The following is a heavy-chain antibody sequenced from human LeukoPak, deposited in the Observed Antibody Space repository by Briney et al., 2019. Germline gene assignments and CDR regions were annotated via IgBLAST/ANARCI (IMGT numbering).Heavy chain of an antibody. Sequence: GGSLRLSCAASGFTFDDYGVSWVRQAPGKGLEWVSGINWNGGSTGYADSVKGRFTISRDNAKNSLYLQMNSLRAEDTALYYCARLYYYDSSSDYWGQGTLVTVSS. CDR3: ARLYYYDSSSDY. CDR1: GFTFDDYG. CDR2: INWNGGST. D-gene: IGHD3-22*01. V-gene: IGHV3-20*04. J-gene: IGHJ4*02.